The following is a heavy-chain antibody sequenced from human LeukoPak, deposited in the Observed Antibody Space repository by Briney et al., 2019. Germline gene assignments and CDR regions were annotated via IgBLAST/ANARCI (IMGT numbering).Heavy chain of an antibody. V-gene: IGHV4-61*02. J-gene: IGHJ4*02. Sequence: SQTLSLTCTVSGGSISSGSYYWSWIRQTAGKGLEWIGRIYTSGSTNYNPSLKSRVTISVDTSKTQFSLKLSSVTAADTAVYYCARNSSGYYYLFEYWGQGTLVTVSS. CDR3: ARNSSGYYYLFEY. CDR2: IYTSGST. D-gene: IGHD3-22*01. CDR1: GGSISSGSYY.